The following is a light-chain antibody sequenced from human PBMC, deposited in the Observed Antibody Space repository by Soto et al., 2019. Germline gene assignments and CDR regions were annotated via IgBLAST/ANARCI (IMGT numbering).Light chain of an antibody. V-gene: IGKV3-20*01. Sequence: EIVLTQSPGTLSLSPGERATLSCRASQSVTSSYLAWYQEKPGQAPRLLIYGASSRATGIPDTFSGSGSGTDFTLTISRLEPEDFAVYNCQHYGSAPPTWTFGQGTKVEIK. J-gene: IGKJ1*01. CDR1: QSVTSSY. CDR3: QHYGSAPPTWT. CDR2: GAS.